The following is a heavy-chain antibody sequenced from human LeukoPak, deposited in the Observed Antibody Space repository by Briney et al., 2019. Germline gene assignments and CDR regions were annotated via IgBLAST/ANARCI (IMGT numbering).Heavy chain of an antibody. J-gene: IGHJ5*02. D-gene: IGHD3-22*01. V-gene: IGHV4-30-4*01. Sequence: PSETLSLTCTVSGGSISSGDYYWSWIRQPPGKGLKWIAYMYYSGSTYYNPSLKSRVTMSADTSKNQPSLKLSSVTAADTAVYYCARPYYYDSRIDPWGQGILVTVSS. CDR2: MYYSGST. CDR1: GGSISSGDYY. CDR3: ARPYYYDSRIDP.